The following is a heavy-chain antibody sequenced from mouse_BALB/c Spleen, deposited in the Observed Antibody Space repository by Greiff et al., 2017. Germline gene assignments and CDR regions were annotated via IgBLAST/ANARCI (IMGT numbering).Heavy chain of an antibody. Sequence: EVQVVESGPSLVKPSQTLSLTCSVTGDSITSGYWNWIRKFPGNKLEYMGYISYSGSTYYNPSLKSRISITRDTSKNQYYLQLNSVTTEDTATYYFARCPYGSSYDWFAYWGQGTLVTVSA. D-gene: IGHD1-1*01. V-gene: IGHV3-8*02. CDR1: GDSITSGY. CDR3: ARCPYGSSYDWFAY. J-gene: IGHJ3*01. CDR2: ISYSGST.